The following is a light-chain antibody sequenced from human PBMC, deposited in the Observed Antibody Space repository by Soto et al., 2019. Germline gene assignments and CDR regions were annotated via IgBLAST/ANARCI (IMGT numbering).Light chain of an antibody. J-gene: IGKJ2*01. V-gene: IGKV3-15*01. CDR3: QQYNNWPAYT. Sequence: EIVMTQSPATLSVSPGERATLSCRASQSISSNLAWYQQKPGQAPRLLIYGASTRATGIPARFSGAESWTEFTLTISSLQSEDFAVYYCQQYNNWPAYTFGQGTKLEIK. CDR1: QSISSN. CDR2: GAS.